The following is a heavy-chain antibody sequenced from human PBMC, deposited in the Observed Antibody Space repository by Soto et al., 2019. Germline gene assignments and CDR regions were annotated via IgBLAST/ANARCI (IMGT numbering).Heavy chain of an antibody. CDR1: GGTFSSYT. V-gene: IGHV1-69*02. D-gene: IGHD5-18*01. CDR2: IIPILGIA. J-gene: IGHJ5*02. CDR3: AGGWGDTPMAFDP. Sequence: QVQLVQSGAEVKKPGSSVKVSCKASGGTFSSYTISWVRQAPGQGLEWMGRIIPILGIANYAQQLQGRVTITADKPPTPANMEWRSLRPETTAVYYGAGGWGDTPMAFDPGGRGTLSPSPQ.